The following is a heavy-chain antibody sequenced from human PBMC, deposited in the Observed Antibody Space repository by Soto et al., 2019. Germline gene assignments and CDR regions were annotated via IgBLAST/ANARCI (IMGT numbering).Heavy chain of an antibody. Sequence: EVQLVETGGGLIQPGGSLKLSCAASGFTVSRNYMSWVRQAPGKGLEWVSIVYTTGSTYYADFVKGRFTISRDNSKNTLYLEMNSLSAEDTAVYYCARDSVAGGYYYYYGLDVWGQGTTVTVSS. CDR2: VYTTGST. CDR3: ARDSVAGGYYYYYGLDV. J-gene: IGHJ6*02. D-gene: IGHD2-15*01. CDR1: GFTVSRNY. V-gene: IGHV3-53*02.